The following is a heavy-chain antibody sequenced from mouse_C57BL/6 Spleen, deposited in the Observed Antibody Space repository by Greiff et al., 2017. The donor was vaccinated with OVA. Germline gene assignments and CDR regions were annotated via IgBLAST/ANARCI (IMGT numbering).Heavy chain of an antibody. V-gene: IGHV3-6*01. CDR2: ISYDGSN. D-gene: IGHD2-4*01. CDR1: GYSITSGYY. Sequence: EVQVVESGPGLVKPSQSLSLTCSVTGYSITSGYYWNWIRQFPGNKLEWMGYISYDGSNNYNPSLKNRISITRDTSKNQFFLKLNSVTTEDTATYYCARGGITTSYYYAMDYWGQGTSVTVSS. J-gene: IGHJ4*01. CDR3: ARGGITTSYYYAMDY.